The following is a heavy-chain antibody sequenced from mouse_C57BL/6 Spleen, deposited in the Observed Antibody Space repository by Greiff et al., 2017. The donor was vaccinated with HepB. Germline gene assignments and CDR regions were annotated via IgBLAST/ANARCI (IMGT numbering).Heavy chain of an antibody. J-gene: IGHJ3*01. CDR1: GYTFTSYW. CDR3: AREDYDWFAY. D-gene: IGHD2-4*01. Sequence: QVQLKQSGAELAKPGASVKLSCKASGYTFTSYWMPWVKQRPGQGLEWIGYINPSSGYTKYNQKFKDKATLTADKSSSTAYMQLSSLTYEESAVYYCAREDYDWFAYWGQGTLVTVSA. CDR2: INPSSGYT. V-gene: IGHV1-7*01.